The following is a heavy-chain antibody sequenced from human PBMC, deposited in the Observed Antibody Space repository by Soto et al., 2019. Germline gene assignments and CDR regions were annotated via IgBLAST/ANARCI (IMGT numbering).Heavy chain of an antibody. CDR1: GGTFSSYA. CDR2: IIPIFGTA. D-gene: IGHD6-6*01. J-gene: IGHJ4*02. CDR3: ARAAVPGELAAD. V-gene: IGHV1-69*13. Sequence: SVKVSCKASGGTFSSYAISWVRQAPGQGLEWMGGIIPIFGTANYAQKFQGRVTITADESTSTAYMELSSLRSEDTAVYYCARAAVPGELAADWGQGTLVTVSS.